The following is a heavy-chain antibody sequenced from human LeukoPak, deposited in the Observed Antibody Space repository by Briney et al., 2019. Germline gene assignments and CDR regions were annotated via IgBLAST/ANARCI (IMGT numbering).Heavy chain of an antibody. D-gene: IGHD6-6*01. Sequence: SETLSLTCAVYGGSFSGYYWSWIRQPPGKGLEWIGEINHSGSTNYNPSLKSRVTISVDTSKNQSSLKLSTVTAADTAVYFCARVTREAARYWYFDLWGRGTLVTVSS. J-gene: IGHJ2*01. CDR3: ARVTREAARYWYFDL. V-gene: IGHV4-34*01. CDR1: GGSFSGYY. CDR2: INHSGST.